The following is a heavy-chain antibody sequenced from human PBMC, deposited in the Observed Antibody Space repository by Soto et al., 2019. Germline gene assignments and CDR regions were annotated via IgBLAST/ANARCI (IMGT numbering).Heavy chain of an antibody. Sequence: SATLSLTCTLSGGSITSSYWSWLRRPPGKGLEWIAYIYDTGISGYTPSTSYNPSLKSRVTMSVDTSKSQFSLKLTSVTAADTAVYYCARGEDAFFYYGLDVWGQGITVTVSS. CDR2: IYDTGISGYTPST. V-gene: IGHV4-59*01. J-gene: IGHJ6*02. CDR3: ARGEDAFFYYGLDV. CDR1: GGSITSSY.